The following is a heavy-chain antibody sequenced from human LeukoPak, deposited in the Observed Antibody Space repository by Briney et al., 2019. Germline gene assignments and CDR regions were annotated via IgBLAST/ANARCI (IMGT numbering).Heavy chain of an antibody. CDR1: GCTFTSYA. J-gene: IGHJ3*02. CDR3: ARDHRDTAMVGDAFDI. D-gene: IGHD5-18*01. V-gene: IGHV1-69*13. Sequence: SVKVSCKASGCTFTSYAISWVRQAPGQGLEWMGGIIPIFGTANYAQKCQGRVTITADESTSTAYMELSSLRSEDTAVYYCARDHRDTAMVGDAFDIWGQGTMVTVSS. CDR2: IIPIFGTA.